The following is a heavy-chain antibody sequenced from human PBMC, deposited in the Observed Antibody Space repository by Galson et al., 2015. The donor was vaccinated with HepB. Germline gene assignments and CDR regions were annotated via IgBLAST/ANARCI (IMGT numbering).Heavy chain of an antibody. D-gene: IGHD2-2*01. CDR2: IIPIYGTA. J-gene: IGHJ6*02. V-gene: IGHV1-69*13. CDR1: GGTFSSDP. CDR3: ARGRPDSVVVPAATGPWDYYYYGMDV. Sequence: SVKVSCKASGGTFSSDPISWVRQAPEQGLEWVGGIIPIYGTANFAQKFQGRVTITADGSTSTAYMELRSLKSEDTAVYYCARGRPDSVVVPAATGPWDYYYYGMDVWGQGTTVTVSS.